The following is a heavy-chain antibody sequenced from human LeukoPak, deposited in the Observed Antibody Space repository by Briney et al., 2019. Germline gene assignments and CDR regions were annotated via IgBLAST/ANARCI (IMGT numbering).Heavy chain of an antibody. CDR2: ISWNSGSI. D-gene: IGHD2-2*01. J-gene: IGHJ4*02. Sequence: GGSLRLSCAASGFTFDDYAMHWVRQAPGKGLEWASGISWNSGSIGYADSVKGRFTISRDNAKNSLYLQMNSLRAEDTALYYCAKVGPPIVVVPAAKGDFDYWGQGTLVTVSS. CDR1: GFTFDDYA. CDR3: AKVGPPIVVVPAAKGDFDY. V-gene: IGHV3-9*01.